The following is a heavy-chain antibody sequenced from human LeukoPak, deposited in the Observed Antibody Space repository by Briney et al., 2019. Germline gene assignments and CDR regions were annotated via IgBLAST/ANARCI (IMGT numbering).Heavy chain of an antibody. J-gene: IGHJ4*02. CDR3: AKDRGY. V-gene: IGHV3-23*01. CDR1: GFTFTTFA. CDR2: ISGNGDRT. Sequence: PGGSLRLSCAASGFTFTTFAMIWVCQAPGKGLEWVSAISGNGDRTYYSDSVEGRFTISRDNSKNTLYLQMNSLRAEDTAVYYCAKDRGYWGQGTLVTVSS.